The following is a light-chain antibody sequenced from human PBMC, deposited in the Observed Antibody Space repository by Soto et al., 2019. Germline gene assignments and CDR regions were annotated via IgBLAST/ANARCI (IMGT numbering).Light chain of an antibody. Sequence: EIVLTQSPATLSLSPWDRATLSCGASQSVRSSYVAWYQQKAGLAPRLLIYDGSSRASGTPDRFSGSGSGTYFALTIGRLEPEDFAVYYCQQYDNSAPLSFGGGTKVEMK. CDR2: DGS. CDR1: QSVRSSY. CDR3: QQYDNSAPLS. V-gene: IGKV3D-20*01. J-gene: IGKJ4*01.